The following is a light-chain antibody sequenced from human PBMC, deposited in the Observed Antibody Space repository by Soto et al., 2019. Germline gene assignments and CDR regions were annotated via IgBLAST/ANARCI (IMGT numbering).Light chain of an antibody. CDR3: QQYGSSPQT. CDR2: DAS. Sequence: DIQMTQSPSTLSASVGDRVTITCRASQNISNWLAWYQQRPGRAPNLLIHDASTLESGVPSRFSGSGSVTEFTLTISRLEPEDFAVYHCQQYGSSPQTFGQGTRVEIK. CDR1: QNISNW. V-gene: IGKV1-5*01. J-gene: IGKJ1*01.